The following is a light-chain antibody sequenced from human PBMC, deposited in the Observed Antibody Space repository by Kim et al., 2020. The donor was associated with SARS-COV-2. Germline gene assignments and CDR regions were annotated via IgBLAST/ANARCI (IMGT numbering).Light chain of an antibody. CDR2: DVS. V-gene: IGLV2-14*04. Sequence: GQSLTISCTGTGSDVGGYDYVSWYQQHPGKAPKVMIYDVSERPSGVSNRFSGSKSGNTASLTISGLQAEDEADYYCSSYTTSSTLVFGGGTQLTVL. CDR1: GSDVGGYDY. J-gene: IGLJ2*01. CDR3: SSYTTSSTLV.